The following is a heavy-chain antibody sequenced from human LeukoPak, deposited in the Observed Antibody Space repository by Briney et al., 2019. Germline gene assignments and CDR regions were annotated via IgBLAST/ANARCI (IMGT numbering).Heavy chain of an antibody. D-gene: IGHD6-13*01. CDR2: ISAYNGNT. CDR3: ARDSPASGIAPTFDP. V-gene: IGHV1-18*01. Sequence: ASVKVSCKASGYTFTSYGISWVRRAPGQGLEWMGWISAYNGNTNYAQKLRGRVTMTTDTSTSTAYMELRSLRSDDTAVYYCARDSPASGIAPTFDPWGQGTLVTVSS. J-gene: IGHJ5*02. CDR1: GYTFTSYG.